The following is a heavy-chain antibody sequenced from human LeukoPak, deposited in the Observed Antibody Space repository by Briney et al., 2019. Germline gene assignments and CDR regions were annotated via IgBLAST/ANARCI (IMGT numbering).Heavy chain of an antibody. CDR2: IYSSGVT. D-gene: IGHD3-10*01. Sequence: SETLSLTCSVTGDSISRGRHYWGWVRQPPGSGLEWVGTIYSSGVTYHNPSLKSRLTMSVDTSTNHFSLRLTSVTAADTAIYYCATITHDGEFFGYWGQGTVVAVSS. V-gene: IGHV4-39*07. CDR1: GDSISRGRHY. J-gene: IGHJ4*02. CDR3: ATITHDGEFFGY.